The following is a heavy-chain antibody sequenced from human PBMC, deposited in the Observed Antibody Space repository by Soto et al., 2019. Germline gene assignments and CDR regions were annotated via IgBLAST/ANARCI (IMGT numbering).Heavy chain of an antibody. CDR3: ARYVDAYYYYGMDV. V-gene: IGHV1-3*01. Sequence: ASVKVSCKASGYTFTSYAMHWVRQAPGQRLEWMGWINAGNGNTKYSQKFQGRVTITRDTSASTVYMELSSLRSEDTAVYYCARYVDAYYYYGMDVWGQGTTVTVSS. D-gene: IGHD3-16*01. CDR1: GYTFTSYA. CDR2: INAGNGNT. J-gene: IGHJ6*02.